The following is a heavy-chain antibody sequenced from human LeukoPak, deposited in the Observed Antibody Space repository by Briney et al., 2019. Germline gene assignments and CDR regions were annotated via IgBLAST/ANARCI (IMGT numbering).Heavy chain of an antibody. J-gene: IGHJ5*02. CDR3: ATGTGYSSSHNWFDP. CDR2: ISSSSSYI. D-gene: IGHD6-13*01. V-gene: IGHV3-21*01. Sequence: GGSLRLSCAASGFTFSSYSINWVRQAPGRGLEWVSSISSSSSYIYYADSVKGRFTISRDNAKNSLYLQMNSLTAEDTAVYYCATGTGYSSSHNWFDPWGQGTLVTVSS. CDR1: GFTFSSYS.